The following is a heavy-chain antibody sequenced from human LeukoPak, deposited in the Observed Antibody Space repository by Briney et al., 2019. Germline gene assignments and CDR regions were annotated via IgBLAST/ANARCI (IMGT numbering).Heavy chain of an antibody. D-gene: IGHD2-2*01. Sequence: GASVKVSCKASGYTFTSYGISWVRRAPGQGLEWMGWISAYNGNTNYAQKLQGRVTMTTDTSTSTAYMELRSLRSDDTAVYYCARATLDIVVVPAWFWFDPWGQGTLVTVSS. V-gene: IGHV1-18*01. CDR1: GYTFTSYG. CDR2: ISAYNGNT. J-gene: IGHJ5*02. CDR3: ARATLDIVVVPAWFWFDP.